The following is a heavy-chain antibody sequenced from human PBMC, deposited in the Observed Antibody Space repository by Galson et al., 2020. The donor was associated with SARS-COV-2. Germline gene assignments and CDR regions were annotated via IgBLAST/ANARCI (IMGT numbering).Heavy chain of an antibody. CDR3: ARAGSSSGWNHWNYYFGMDV. Sequence: GGSLRLSCSASGFAFRSYVMHWVRQAPGKGLEWVAVISSDGSLTYHADSVKGRFTTSRDNSQNTLYLQMSSLTPEDTAVYHCARAGSSSGWNHWNYYFGMDVWGQGTTVTVSS. D-gene: IGHD6-19*01. CDR2: ISSDGSLT. V-gene: IGHV3-30*03. J-gene: IGHJ6*02. CDR1: GFAFRSYV.